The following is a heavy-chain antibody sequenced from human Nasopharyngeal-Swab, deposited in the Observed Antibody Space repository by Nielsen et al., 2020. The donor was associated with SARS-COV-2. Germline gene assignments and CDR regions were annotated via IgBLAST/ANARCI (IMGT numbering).Heavy chain of an antibody. J-gene: IGHJ5*02. D-gene: IGHD4-17*01. Sequence: TLSLTCSVSGGSISSGSYYWRWIRQPAGKGLEWIGRIYTSGSTNYNPSLKSRVTISVDTSKNQFSLKLSSVTATDTAVYYCAREELGGDYNWFDPWGQGTLVTVSS. CDR2: IYTSGST. CDR1: GGSISSGSYY. V-gene: IGHV4-61*02. CDR3: AREELGGDYNWFDP.